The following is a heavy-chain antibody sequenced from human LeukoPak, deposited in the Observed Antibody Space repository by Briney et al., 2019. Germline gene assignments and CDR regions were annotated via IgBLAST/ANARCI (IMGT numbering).Heavy chain of an antibody. D-gene: IGHD3-10*01. CDR1: GGSISSSSYY. J-gene: IGHJ4*02. Sequence: SETLSLTCTVSGGSISSSSYYWGWIRQPPGKGLEWIGYIYYSGSTNYNPSLKSRVTISVDTSKNQFSLKLSSVTAADTAVYYCARDRYGSGSYDYWGQGTLVTVSS. V-gene: IGHV4-61*01. CDR3: ARDRYGSGSYDY. CDR2: IYYSGST.